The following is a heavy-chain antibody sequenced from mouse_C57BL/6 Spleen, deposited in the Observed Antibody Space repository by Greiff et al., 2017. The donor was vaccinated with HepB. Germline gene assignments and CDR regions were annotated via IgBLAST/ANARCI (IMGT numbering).Heavy chain of an antibody. CDR3: TRAYGNYGGVAY. Sequence: EVKVVESGEGLVKPGGSLKLSCAASGFTFSSYAMSWVRQTPEKRLEWVAYISSGGDYIYYADTVKGRFTISRDNARNTLYLQMSSLKSEDTAMYYCTRAYGNYGGVAYWGQGTLVTVSA. CDR1: GFTFSSYA. J-gene: IGHJ3*01. CDR2: ISSGGDYI. D-gene: IGHD2-1*01. V-gene: IGHV5-9-1*02.